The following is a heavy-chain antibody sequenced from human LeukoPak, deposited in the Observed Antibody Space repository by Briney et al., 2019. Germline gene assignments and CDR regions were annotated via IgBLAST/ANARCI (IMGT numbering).Heavy chain of an antibody. V-gene: IGHV1-69*01. CDR1: GGTFSSYA. CDR3: ARELERRYYYYGMDV. Sequence: SVKVSCKASGGTFSSYAISWVRQAPGQGLEWMGGIIPIFGTANCAQKFQGRVTITADESTSTAYMELSSLRSEDTAVYYCARELERRYYYYGMDVWGQGTTVTVSS. D-gene: IGHD1-1*01. J-gene: IGHJ6*02. CDR2: IIPIFGTA.